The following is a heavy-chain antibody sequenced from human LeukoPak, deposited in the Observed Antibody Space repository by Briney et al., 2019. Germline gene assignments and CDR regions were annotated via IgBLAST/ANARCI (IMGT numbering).Heavy chain of an antibody. J-gene: IGHJ4*02. D-gene: IGHD1-14*01. Sequence: KPSETLSLTCTVSGGSISSYYWSWIRQPPGKGLEWIGYIHYSGSTNYNPSLKSRVTISVGTSKNQFSLKLSSVTAADTAVYYCARTSGTSFDYWGQGTLVTVSS. V-gene: IGHV4-59*01. CDR1: GGSISSYY. CDR3: ARTSGTSFDY. CDR2: IHYSGST.